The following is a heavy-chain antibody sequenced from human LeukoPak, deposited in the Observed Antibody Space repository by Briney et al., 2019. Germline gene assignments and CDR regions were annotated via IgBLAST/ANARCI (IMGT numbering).Heavy chain of an antibody. CDR2: IYHSGST. J-gene: IGHJ4*02. D-gene: IGHD4-17*01. Sequence: SETLSLTCAVSGGSISSGGYSWRWIRQPPGKGLEWIGYIYHSGSTYYNPSLKSRVTISVGRSKNQFSLKLSSVTAADTAVYYCARVNVRHGDHTFDYWGQGTLVTVSS. V-gene: IGHV4-30-2*01. CDR3: ARVNVRHGDHTFDY. CDR1: GGSISSGGYS.